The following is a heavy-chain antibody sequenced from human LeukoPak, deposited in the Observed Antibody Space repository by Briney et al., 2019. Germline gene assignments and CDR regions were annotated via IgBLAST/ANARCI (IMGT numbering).Heavy chain of an antibody. V-gene: IGHV3-64D*09. CDR1: GFTFSSYA. CDR2: ISSNGDST. D-gene: IGHD3-10*01. Sequence: PGGSLRLSCSASGFTFSSYAMHWVRQAPGKGLEYVSAISSNGDSTYYADSVKGRFTISRDNSKNTLYLQMSSLRAEDTAVYYCARVNSESYYDYWGQGTLVTVSS. CDR3: ARVNSESYYDY. J-gene: IGHJ4*02.